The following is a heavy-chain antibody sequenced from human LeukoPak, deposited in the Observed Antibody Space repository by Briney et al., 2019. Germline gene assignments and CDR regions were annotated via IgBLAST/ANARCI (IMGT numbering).Heavy chain of an antibody. CDR3: ARGLYSSSWYVWFDP. CDR2: IYYSGST. J-gene: IGHJ5*02. D-gene: IGHD6-13*01. CDR1: GGSISSYY. Sequence: PSETLSLTCTVSGGSISSYYWSWIRQPPGKGLEWIGYIYYSGSTNYNPSLKSRVTISVDTSKNQFSLKLSSVTAADTPVYYCARGLYSSSWYVWFDPWGQGTLVTVSS. V-gene: IGHV4-59*01.